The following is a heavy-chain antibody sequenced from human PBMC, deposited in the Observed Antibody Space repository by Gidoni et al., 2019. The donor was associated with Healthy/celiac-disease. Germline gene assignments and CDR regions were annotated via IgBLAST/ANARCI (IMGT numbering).Heavy chain of an antibody. Sequence: QVQLQQWGAGLLKPSETLSLTCAVYGGSFSGYYWSWIRQPPGKGLEWIGEINHSGSTNYNPSLKSRVTISVDTSKNQFSLKLSSVTAADTAVYYCARGRDGDSPGPIDYWGQGTLVTVSS. J-gene: IGHJ4*02. CDR2: INHSGST. CDR3: ARGRDGDSPGPIDY. V-gene: IGHV4-34*01. CDR1: GGSFSGYY. D-gene: IGHD4-17*01.